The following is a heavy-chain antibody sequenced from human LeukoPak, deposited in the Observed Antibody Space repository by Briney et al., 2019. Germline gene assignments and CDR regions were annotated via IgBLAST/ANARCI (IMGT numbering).Heavy chain of an antibody. CDR2: INPNSGGT. Sequence: GASVKVSCKASGYTFTGYYMHWVRQAPGQGLEWMGWINPNSGGTNYAQKFQGRVTMTRDTSISTAYMELSRLRSDDTAVYYCARARERYQLLHFDYWGQGTLVTVSS. V-gene: IGHV1-2*02. J-gene: IGHJ4*02. CDR1: GYTFTGYY. D-gene: IGHD2-2*01. CDR3: ARARERYQLLHFDY.